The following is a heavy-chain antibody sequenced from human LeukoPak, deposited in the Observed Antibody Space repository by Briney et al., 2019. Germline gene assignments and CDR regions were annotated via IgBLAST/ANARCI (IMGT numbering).Heavy chain of an antibody. CDR2: ICSSSSYI. J-gene: IGHJ3*02. Sequence: GGSLRLSCAASGFIFSSYNMNWVRQAPGKGLEWISSICSSSSYIYYADSVKGRFTISRDNAKNSLYLQMNSLRAEDTAVYYGASDRGNYRAFVIWGEGTMVTVSS. CDR3: ASDRGNYRAFVI. D-gene: IGHD4-11*01. CDR1: GFIFSSYN. V-gene: IGHV3-21*01.